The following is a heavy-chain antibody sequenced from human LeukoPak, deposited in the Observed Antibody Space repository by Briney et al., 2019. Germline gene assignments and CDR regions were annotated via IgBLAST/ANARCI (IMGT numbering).Heavy chain of an antibody. CDR3: ARVVGYCSGGSCYSDY. J-gene: IGHJ4*02. D-gene: IGHD2-15*01. CDR2: IYYSGST. CDR1: GGSISSSSYY. V-gene: IGHV4-39*07. Sequence: SETLSLTCTVSGGSISSSSYYWGWIRQPPGKGLEWIGSIYYSGSTYYNPSLKSRVTISVDTSKNQFSLKPSSVTAADTAVYYCARVVGYCSGGSCYSDYWGQGTLVTVSS.